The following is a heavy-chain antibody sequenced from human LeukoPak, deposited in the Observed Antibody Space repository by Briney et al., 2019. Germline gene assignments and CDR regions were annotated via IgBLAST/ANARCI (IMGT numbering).Heavy chain of an antibody. CDR2: IKQDGSEK. D-gene: IGHD3-10*01. CDR1: GFTFSSYW. CDR3: ARGKEYYGSGKD. Sequence: GGSLRLSCAASGFTFSSYWKSWVRQAPGKGLEWVANIKQDGSEKYYVDSVKGRFTISRDNAKNSLYLQMNSLRAEDTAVYYCARGKEYYGSGKDWGQGTLVTVSS. V-gene: IGHV3-7*01. J-gene: IGHJ4*02.